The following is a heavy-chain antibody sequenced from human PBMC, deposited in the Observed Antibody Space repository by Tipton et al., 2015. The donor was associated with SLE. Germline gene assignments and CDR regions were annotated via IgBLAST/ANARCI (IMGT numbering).Heavy chain of an antibody. CDR1: GGSFSGYY. D-gene: IGHD6-25*01. Sequence: TLSLTCAVYGGSFSGYYWAWIRQTRGKRLEWIGSVFDTGYTAYNPSLEGRVSISVDTSNNEFSLKLSSVTAADTAVYFCARQDLGRAATLTFDIWGLGTLVTVSS. V-gene: IGHV4-34*12. J-gene: IGHJ4*02. CDR3: ARQDLGRAATLTFDI. CDR2: VFDTGYT.